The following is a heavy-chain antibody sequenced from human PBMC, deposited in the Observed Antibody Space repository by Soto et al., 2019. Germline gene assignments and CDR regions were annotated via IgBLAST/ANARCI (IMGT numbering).Heavy chain of an antibody. V-gene: IGHV4-61*08. CDR3: ARHKDSSSWYWSNEFDT. CDR1: GGAIGRVGYY. Sequence: ETLSVACPVSGGAIGRVGYYWSWIRQHPGKGLEWIGYIYYSGSTNYNPSLTSRVTISVDTSKNQFSLKLSSVTAADTAVYYCARHKDSSSWYWSNEFDTRGQGTLLTISS. CDR2: IYYSGST. J-gene: IGHJ5*02. D-gene: IGHD6-13*01.